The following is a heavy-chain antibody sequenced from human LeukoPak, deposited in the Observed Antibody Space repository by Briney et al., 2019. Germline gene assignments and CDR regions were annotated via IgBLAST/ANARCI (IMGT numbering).Heavy chain of an antibody. V-gene: IGHV1-24*01. J-gene: IGHJ4*02. Sequence: ASVNVSCKVSGYTLTDLSIHWVRQALGKGLEWMGGFDPGNGETIYTQKFQGRVTMTEDTSTDTAYMELSSLRSDDTAVYYCATARNYHGSGGKYYFDYWGQGTLVTVSS. CDR3: ATARNYHGSGGKYYFDY. CDR1: GYTLTDLS. D-gene: IGHD3-10*01. CDR2: FDPGNGET.